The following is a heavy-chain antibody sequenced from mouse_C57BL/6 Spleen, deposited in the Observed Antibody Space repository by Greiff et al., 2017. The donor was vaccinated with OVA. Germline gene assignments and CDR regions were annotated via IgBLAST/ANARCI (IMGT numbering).Heavy chain of an antibody. J-gene: IGHJ2*01. CDR1: GYTFTSYW. CDR2: IYPSDSET. V-gene: IGHV1-61*01. Sequence: QVQLQQPGAELVRPGSSVKLSCKASGYTFTSYWMDWVKQRPGQGLEWIGNIYPSDSETHYNQKFKDKATLTVDKSSSTAYMQLSSLTSEDSAVDYCARGGDYGSSPFDYWGQGTTLTVSA. D-gene: IGHD1-1*01. CDR3: ARGGDYGSSPFDY.